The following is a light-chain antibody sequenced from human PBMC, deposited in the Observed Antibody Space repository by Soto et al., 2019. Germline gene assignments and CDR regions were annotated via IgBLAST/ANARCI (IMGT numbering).Light chain of an antibody. CDR3: LLLYPGARV. Sequence: QAVVTQEPSLTVSPGGTVTLTCGPSTGAVPRGHYPYWFQQKPGQAPRTLIFDTSNKQSWTPARFSGSLLGDKAALTLSGAQPEDEAEYYCLLLYPGARVFGGGTKLTVL. CDR2: DTS. V-gene: IGLV7-46*01. CDR1: TGAVPRGHY. J-gene: IGLJ3*02.